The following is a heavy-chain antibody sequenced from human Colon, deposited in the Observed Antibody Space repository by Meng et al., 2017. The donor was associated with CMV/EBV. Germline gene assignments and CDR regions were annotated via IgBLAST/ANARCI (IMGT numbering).Heavy chain of an antibody. CDR2: VYYSGVS. D-gene: IGHD2-2*01. CDR1: GAPIVSSSDN. V-gene: IGHV4-39*07. J-gene: IGHJ6*02. CDR3: ARFLVVSAASKYYGMDV. Sequence: SETLSLTCTVSGAPIVSSSDNWGWIRQPPGKGLEWIGNVYYSGVSDYNPSLNSRVTISVDTSKNQFSLRLNSVTAADTAVYYCARFLVVSAASKYYGMDVWGHGTTVTVSS.